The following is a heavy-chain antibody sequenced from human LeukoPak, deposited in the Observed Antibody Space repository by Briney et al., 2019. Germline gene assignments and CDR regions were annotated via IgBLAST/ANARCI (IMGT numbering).Heavy chain of an antibody. CDR3: ARDGRFGEFDY. D-gene: IGHD3-10*01. CDR1: GFAFSSYS. J-gene: IGHJ4*02. Sequence: GGSLRLSCAASGFAFSSYSMNWVRQAPGKGLEWVSSISTSSSYKSHADSVKGRFTISRDNTKNSQFLQVNSLRAEDTAVYYCARDGRFGEFDYWGQGTLVTVSS. V-gene: IGHV3-21*01. CDR2: ISTSSSYK.